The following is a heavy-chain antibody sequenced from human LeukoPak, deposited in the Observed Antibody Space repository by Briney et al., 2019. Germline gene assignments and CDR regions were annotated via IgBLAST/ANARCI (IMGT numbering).Heavy chain of an antibody. J-gene: IGHJ5*02. Sequence: SETLSLTCTVSGGSVSSGSYYWSWIRQPPGKGLEWIGYIYYSGSTNYNPSLKSRVTISVDTSKNQFSLKLSSVTAADTAVYYCARDKQNYYDSRGYPSWGQETLVTFS. CDR1: GGSVSSGSYY. V-gene: IGHV4-61*01. CDR3: ARDKQNYYDSRGYPS. D-gene: IGHD3-22*01. CDR2: IYYSGST.